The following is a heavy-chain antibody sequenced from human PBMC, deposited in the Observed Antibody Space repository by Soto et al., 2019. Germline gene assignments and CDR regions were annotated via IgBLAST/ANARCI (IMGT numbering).Heavy chain of an antibody. CDR3: VRDPHSWSFELES. CDR2: IAREGANI. J-gene: IGHJ4*02. D-gene: IGHD1-26*01. CDR1: GFTFSTSA. V-gene: IGHV3-30-3*01. Sequence: QVQLVESGGGVVQPGRSLRLSCAASGFTFSTSAFHWVRQAPGQGLEWVALIAREGANINHADSVRGRFTISRDDSRNTLYLQMDSLRVEDTAVYFCVRDPHSWSFELESWGQGTQVTVSS.